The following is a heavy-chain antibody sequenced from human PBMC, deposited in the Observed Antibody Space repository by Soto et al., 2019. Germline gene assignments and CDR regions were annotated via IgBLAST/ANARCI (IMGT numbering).Heavy chain of an antibody. CDR1: GFTFSSYA. CDR2: ISYDGSNK. Sequence: QVQLVESGGGVVQPGRSLRLSCAASGFTFSSYAMHWVRQAPGKGLEWVAVISYDGSNKYYADSVKGRFTISRDNSKNTLDLEMKSLRAEDKAVYYWAREAVGVVAATHYYYGMDVWGQGTTVTVSS. J-gene: IGHJ6*02. CDR3: AREAVGVVAATHYYYGMDV. D-gene: IGHD2-15*01. V-gene: IGHV3-30-3*01.